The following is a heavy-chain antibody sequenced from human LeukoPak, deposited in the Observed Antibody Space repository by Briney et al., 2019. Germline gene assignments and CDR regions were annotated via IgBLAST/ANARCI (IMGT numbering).Heavy chain of an antibody. V-gene: IGHV5-51*01. CDR2: IYPGDSDT. D-gene: IGHD5-12*01. CDR3: ARQGGGGYVVSGEAIWYFDL. CDR1: GYSFTSYW. Sequence: GESLKISCKGSGYSFTSYWIGWVRQMPGKGLEWMGIIYPGDSDTRYSLSFQGQVTISADKSISTAYLQWSSLKASDTAMYYCARQGGGGYVVSGEAIWYFDLWGRGTLVTVSS. J-gene: IGHJ2*01.